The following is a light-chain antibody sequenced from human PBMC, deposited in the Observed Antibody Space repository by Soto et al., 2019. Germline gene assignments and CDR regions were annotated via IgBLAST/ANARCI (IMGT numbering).Light chain of an antibody. J-gene: IGKJ1*01. CDR1: QSISSW. Sequence: DIQMTQSPSTLSASVGDRVIITCRASQSISSWLAWYQQKPGKAPDLLIYRASTLKTGIPSRFSGSGSGTEFTLTISSLQPDDFATYYCPQYARASWTFGPGPKVQL. V-gene: IGKV1-5*03. CDR3: PQYARASWT. CDR2: RAS.